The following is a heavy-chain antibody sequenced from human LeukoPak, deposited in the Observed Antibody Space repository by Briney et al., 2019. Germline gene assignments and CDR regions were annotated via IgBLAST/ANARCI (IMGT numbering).Heavy chain of an antibody. V-gene: IGHV1-2*02. D-gene: IGHD3-9*01. J-gene: IGHJ4*02. CDR3: ARDYDILTGYYNQYYFDY. CDR2: INPNSGGT. Sequence: AAVKVSCKASGYTFNVYYIHWLRQAPGQGLEWMGWINPNSGGTNYAQKFQGRVTMTRDTSISTAYMELSRLRSDDTAVYYCARDYDILTGYYNQYYFDYWGQGTLVTVSS. CDR1: GYTFNVYY.